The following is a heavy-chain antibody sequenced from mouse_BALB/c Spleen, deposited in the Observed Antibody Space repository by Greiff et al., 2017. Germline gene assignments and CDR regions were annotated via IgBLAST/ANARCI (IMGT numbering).Heavy chain of an antibody. J-gene: IGHJ3*01. CDR2: ISNGGGST. CDR3: ARQLTGWFAY. V-gene: IGHV5-12-2*01. Sequence: EVKLMESGGGLVQPGGSLKLSCAASGFTFSSYTMSWVRQTPEKRLEWVAYISNGGGSTYYPDTVKGRFTISRDNAKNTLYLQMSSLKSEDTAMYYCARQLTGWFAYWGQGTLVTVSA. D-gene: IGHD4-1*01. CDR1: GFTFSSYT.